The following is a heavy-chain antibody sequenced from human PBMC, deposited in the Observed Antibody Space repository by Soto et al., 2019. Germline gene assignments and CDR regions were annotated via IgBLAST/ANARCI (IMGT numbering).Heavy chain of an antibody. CDR1: GFTFSDYY. D-gene: IGHD6-13*01. CDR3: ARWGSSSGSFDP. V-gene: IGHV3-11*06. J-gene: IGHJ5*02. Sequence: QVQLVESGGGLVKPGGSLRLSCAASGFTFSDYYMSWIRQAPGKGLEWVSYISSSSSYTNYADSVKGRFIISRDNAKNSLYLQMNSLRAEDTAVYYCARWGSSSGSFDPWGQGTLVTVSS. CDR2: ISSSSSYT.